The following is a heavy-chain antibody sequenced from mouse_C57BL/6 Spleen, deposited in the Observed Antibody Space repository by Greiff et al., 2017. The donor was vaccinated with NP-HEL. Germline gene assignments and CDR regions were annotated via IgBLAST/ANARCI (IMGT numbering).Heavy chain of an antibody. V-gene: IGHV5-4*01. Sequence: EVQRVESGGGLVKPGGSLKLSCAASGFTFSSYAMSWVRLTPEKRLEWVATISDGGSYTYYPDNVKGRFTISRDNAKNNLYLQMSHLKSEDTAMYYCTRRAGNSTCFAYWGQGTLVTVSA. CDR3: TRRAGNSTCFAY. D-gene: IGHD2-1*01. J-gene: IGHJ3*01. CDR2: ISDGGSYT. CDR1: GFTFSSYA.